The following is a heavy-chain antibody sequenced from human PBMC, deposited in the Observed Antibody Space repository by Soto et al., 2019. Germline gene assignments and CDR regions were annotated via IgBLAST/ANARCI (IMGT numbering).Heavy chain of an antibody. V-gene: IGHV3-33*01. Sequence: GGSLRLSCAASGFTFSSYGMHWVRQAPGKGLEWVAVIWYDGSNKYYADSVKGRFTFSRDNSKNTLYLQMNSLRAEDRAVYYCARDSGWYGGYFDYWGQGTLVTVSS. D-gene: IGHD6-19*01. CDR2: IWYDGSNK. CDR1: GFTFSSYG. J-gene: IGHJ4*02. CDR3: ARDSGWYGGYFDY.